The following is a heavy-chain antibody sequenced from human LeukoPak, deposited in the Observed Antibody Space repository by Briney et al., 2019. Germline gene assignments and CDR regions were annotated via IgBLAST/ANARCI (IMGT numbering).Heavy chain of an antibody. V-gene: IGHV4-59*08. CDR3: ARQTYYYDSSGFHY. CDR2: IYYSGST. CDR1: GGSISSYY. J-gene: IGHJ4*02. Sequence: PSETLSLTCTVSGGSISSYYWSWIWQPPGKGLEWIGYIYYSGSTNYNPSLKSRVTISVDTSKNQFSLMLSSVTAADTAVYYCARQTYYYDSSGFHYWGQGTLVTVSS. D-gene: IGHD3-22*01.